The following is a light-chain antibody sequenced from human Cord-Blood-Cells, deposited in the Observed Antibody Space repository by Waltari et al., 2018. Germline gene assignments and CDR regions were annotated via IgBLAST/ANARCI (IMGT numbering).Light chain of an antibody. CDR1: QSVSSN. CDR2: GAP. V-gene: IGKV3-15*01. CDR3: QQYNNWPWT. Sequence: EIVMTQSPATLSMSPGARATLSCRASQSVSSNLAWYQQKPGQAPRLLSYGAPNRATGIPARFSGSGSGTEFTLTIMSLQSEDFAVYYCQQYNNWPWTFGQGTKVEIK. J-gene: IGKJ1*01.